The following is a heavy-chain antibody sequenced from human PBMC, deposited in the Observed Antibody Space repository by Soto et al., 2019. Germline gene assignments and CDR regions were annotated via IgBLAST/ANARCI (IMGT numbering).Heavy chain of an antibody. CDR1: GYTFTSYG. D-gene: IGHD1-20*01. J-gene: IGHJ4*02. CDR2: ISAYNGNT. V-gene: IGHV1-18*01. CDR3: ARGWITETTFDS. Sequence: AAVKVSCKACGYTFTSYGISWVRQAPGQGLEWMGWISAYNGNTNYAQKLQGRVTMTTDTSTSTAYMELRSLRSDDTAVYYCARGWITETTFDSWGQETLVTVSS.